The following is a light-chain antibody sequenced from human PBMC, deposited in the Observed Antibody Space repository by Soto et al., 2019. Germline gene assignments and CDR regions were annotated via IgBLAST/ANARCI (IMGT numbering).Light chain of an antibody. V-gene: IGLV2-14*01. Sequence: SALTQPASVSGSPGQSISISCTGTSSDVGGYNHVSWYQQHPGKAPKLLIYEVSNRPSGVSSRFSGPKSANTASLTISGLQAEDEADYYCSSYTSTRTRVLFGGGTKLTVL. J-gene: IGLJ2*01. CDR3: SSYTSTRTRVL. CDR2: EVS. CDR1: SSDVGGYNH.